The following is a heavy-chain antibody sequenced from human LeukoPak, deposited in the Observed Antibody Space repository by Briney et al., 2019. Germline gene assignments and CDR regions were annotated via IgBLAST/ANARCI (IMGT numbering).Heavy chain of an antibody. Sequence: SETLSLTCTVSGGSISSYYWSWIRQPPGKGLDWIGYIYYSGSTNYNPSLKSRVPISVDTSKNQFSLKLSSVTAADTAVYYCARDNYDFWSGYQRYWGQGTLVTVSS. D-gene: IGHD3-3*01. CDR2: IYYSGST. CDR3: ARDNYDFWSGYQRY. CDR1: GGSISSYY. J-gene: IGHJ4*02. V-gene: IGHV4-59*12.